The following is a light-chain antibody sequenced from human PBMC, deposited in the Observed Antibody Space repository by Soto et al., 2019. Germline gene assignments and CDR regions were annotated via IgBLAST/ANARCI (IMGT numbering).Light chain of an antibody. CDR2: DDN. CDR1: SSNIGGNS. J-gene: IGLJ1*01. CDR3: VAWDCSRSAYV. V-gene: IGLV1-51*01. Sequence: QSVMTQPPSVSAAPGQKVTISCSGSSSNIGGNSVSWYQQLPGTAPKLLIYDDNKRPSGIPDRFSGVKSGTSATLGITGFQAGDEAAYYWVAWDCSRSAYVFGPGAKLTVL.